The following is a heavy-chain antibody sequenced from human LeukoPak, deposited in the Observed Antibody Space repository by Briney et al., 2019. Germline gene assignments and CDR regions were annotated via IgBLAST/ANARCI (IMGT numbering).Heavy chain of an antibody. Sequence: ASVKVCCKASGYTFTGYYMHWVRQAPGQGLEWMGRINPNSGGTNYAQKFQGRVTMTRDTSISTAYMELSRLRSDDTAVYYCARGDSRPYYYDSSGYVYWGQGTLVTVSS. CDR3: ARGDSRPYYYDSSGYVY. CDR2: INPNSGGT. V-gene: IGHV1-2*06. D-gene: IGHD3-22*01. CDR1: GYTFTGYY. J-gene: IGHJ4*02.